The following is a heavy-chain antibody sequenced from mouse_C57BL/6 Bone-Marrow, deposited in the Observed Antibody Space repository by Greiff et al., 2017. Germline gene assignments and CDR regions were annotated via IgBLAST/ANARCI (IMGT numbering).Heavy chain of an antibody. CDR2: IYPGSGST. Sequence: QVQLQQPGAELVKPGASVKMSCKASSYTFTSYWITWVKQRPGQGLEWIGDIYPGSGSTNYNEKFKSKATMTVDTSSNTAYIQLSSLTSDDSAVYYCARPYYSNYWYFDVWGGGTTVTVSS. D-gene: IGHD2-5*01. J-gene: IGHJ1*01. V-gene: IGHV1-55*01. CDR3: ARPYYSNYWYFDV. CDR1: SYTFTSYW.